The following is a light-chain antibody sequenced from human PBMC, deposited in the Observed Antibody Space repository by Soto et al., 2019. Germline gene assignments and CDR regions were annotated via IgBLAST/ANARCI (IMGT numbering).Light chain of an antibody. CDR1: SSDVGSYNL. CDR2: EGS. CDR3: CSYAGSRV. Sequence: QSALTQPTSVSGSAGESITISCTGTSSDVGSYNLVSWYQQHPGKAPKLMIYEGSKRPSGVSNRFSGSKSGNTASLTISGLQAEDEADYYCCSYAGSRVFGGGTKLTV. J-gene: IGLJ3*02. V-gene: IGLV2-23*01.